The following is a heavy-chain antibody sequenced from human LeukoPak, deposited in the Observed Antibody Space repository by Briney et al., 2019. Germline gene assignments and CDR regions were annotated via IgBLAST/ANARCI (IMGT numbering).Heavy chain of an antibody. CDR3: VRGDDMAGLGY. CDR2: IYHSGST. Sequence: SETLSLTCTVSGGSISSGGYYWSWIRQPPGKGLEWIGYIYHSGSTSYNPSLKSRVTISVDRSKNQFSLNLTSVTAADTAVYYCVRGDDMAGLGYWGQGTLVTVSS. V-gene: IGHV4-30-2*01. J-gene: IGHJ4*02. D-gene: IGHD3-22*01. CDR1: GGSISSGGYY.